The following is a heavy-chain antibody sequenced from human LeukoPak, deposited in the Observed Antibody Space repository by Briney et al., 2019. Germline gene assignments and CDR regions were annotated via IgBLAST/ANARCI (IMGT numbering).Heavy chain of an antibody. CDR1: GGSICTNS. CDR3: ARGSEQWLTYFDY. Sequence: SETLSLTCNVSGGSICTNSWSWIRQPAGKGLEWIGHIYTSGSPNYNPSLRSRVTMSVDTSKNQISLKLSSVTAADTAVYYCARGSEQWLTYFDYWGLGTQVTVSS. V-gene: IGHV4-4*07. CDR2: IYTSGSP. J-gene: IGHJ4*02. D-gene: IGHD6-19*01.